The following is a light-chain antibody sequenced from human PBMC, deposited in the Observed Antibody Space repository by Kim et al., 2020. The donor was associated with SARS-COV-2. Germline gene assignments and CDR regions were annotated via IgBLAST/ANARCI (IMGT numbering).Light chain of an antibody. V-gene: IGLV2-14*03. CDR2: DVS. Sequence: GQSITISCTVTSSDVGGYNYVSWYQHHPGKAPKLMIYDVSNRPSGVSNRFSGSKSGNTASLTISGLQAEDEADYYCSSYTSSSTLVFGGGTKVTVL. J-gene: IGLJ2*01. CDR1: SSDVGGYNY. CDR3: SSYTSSSTLV.